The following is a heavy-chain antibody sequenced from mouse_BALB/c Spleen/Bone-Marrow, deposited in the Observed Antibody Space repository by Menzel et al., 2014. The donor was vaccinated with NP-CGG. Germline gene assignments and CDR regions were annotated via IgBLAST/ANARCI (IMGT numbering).Heavy chain of an antibody. V-gene: IGHV10-1*02. Sequence: EVHLVESGGGLVQPKGSLKLSCAASGFTFNTYAMNWVRQAPGKGLEWVARIRSKGNNYPTYYADSVKDRFTISRDDSQSMLYLQMNNVKAEGAAKYYCMKSTYFDVWGAGTTVTVSS. CDR2: IRSKGNNYPT. CDR1: GFTFNTYA. J-gene: IGHJ1*01. CDR3: MKSTYFDV. D-gene: IGHD6-1*01.